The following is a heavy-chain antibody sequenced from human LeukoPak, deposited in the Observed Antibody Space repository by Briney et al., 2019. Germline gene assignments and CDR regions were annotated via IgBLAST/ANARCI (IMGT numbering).Heavy chain of an antibody. CDR1: GFXFSSYG. Sequence: GGSLRLSCAASGFXFSSYGIHWVRQAPGKGLEWVAVIWYDGSNKYYPDSVKGRFTISRDDSKNTLYLQMDSLRAEDAAVYYCARDSGPLDSWGQGALVTVSS. J-gene: IGHJ4*02. D-gene: IGHD1-1*01. CDR2: IWYDGSNK. V-gene: IGHV3-33*01. CDR3: ARDSGPLDS.